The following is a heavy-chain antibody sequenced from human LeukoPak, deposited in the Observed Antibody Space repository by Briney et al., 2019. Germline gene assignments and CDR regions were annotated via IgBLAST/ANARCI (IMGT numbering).Heavy chain of an antibody. CDR2: IYSGGST. D-gene: IGHD6-13*01. J-gene: IGHJ4*02. Sequence: GGSLRLSCAASGFTVSSNYMSCVRQAPGKGLEWVSVIYSGGSTYYADSVKGRFTISRDNSKNTLYLQMNSLRAEDTAVYYCASSTAAGTRNFDYWGQGTLVTVSS. V-gene: IGHV3-53*01. CDR3: ASSTAAGTRNFDY. CDR1: GFTVSSNY.